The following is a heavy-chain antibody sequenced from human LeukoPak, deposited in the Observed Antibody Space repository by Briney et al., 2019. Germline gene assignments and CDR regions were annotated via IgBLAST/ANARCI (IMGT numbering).Heavy chain of an antibody. D-gene: IGHD2-15*01. J-gene: IGHJ4*02. CDR3: AREYNCSSPVGFFDY. CDR2: INPSGGST. Sequence: ASVKVSCKASGYTFTSYYMHWVRQAPGQGLEWMGIINPSGGSTSYAQKFQGRVTMTRDMSTSTVYMELSSLKSEDTAVYYCAREYNCSSPVGFFDYWGQGTLVTVSS. CDR1: GYTFTSYY. V-gene: IGHV1-46*01.